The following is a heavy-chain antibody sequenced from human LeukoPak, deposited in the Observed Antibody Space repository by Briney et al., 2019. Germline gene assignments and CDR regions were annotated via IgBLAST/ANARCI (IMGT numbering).Heavy chain of an antibody. CDR3: ASEYCSGGSCYGVDY. CDR2: IYYSGST. D-gene: IGHD2-15*01. V-gene: IGHV4-61*01. J-gene: IGHJ4*02. CDR1: GGSVSSGSYY. Sequence: SETLSLTCTVSGGSVSSGSYYWSWIRQPPGKGLEWIGYIYYSGSTNYNPSLKSRVTISVDTSKNQFSLKLSSVTAADTAVYYCASEYCSGGSCYGVDYWGQGTLVTVSS.